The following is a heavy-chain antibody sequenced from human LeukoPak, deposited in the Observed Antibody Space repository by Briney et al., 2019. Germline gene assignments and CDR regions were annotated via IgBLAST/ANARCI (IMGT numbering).Heavy chain of an antibody. CDR1: GGTFSSYA. J-gene: IGHJ4*02. Sequence: ASVKVSCKASGGTFSSYAISWVRQAPGQGLEWMGGIISIFGTANYAQKLQGRVTITADKSTRTAYMELSSLRSEDTAVYYCARDITMLNYFDYWGQGTLVTVSS. CDR3: ARDITMLNYFDY. D-gene: IGHD3-10*01. CDR2: IISIFGTA. V-gene: IGHV1-69*06.